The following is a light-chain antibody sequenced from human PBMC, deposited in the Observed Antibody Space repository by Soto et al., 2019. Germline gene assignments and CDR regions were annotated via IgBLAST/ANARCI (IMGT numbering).Light chain of an antibody. CDR1: QTISTC. J-gene: IGKJ1*01. CDR2: AAS. V-gene: IGKV1-39*01. Sequence: DIQMTQFPSSLSASVGDRVTITCRASQTISTCLNWYQQKPGTAPKLLIYAASNLESGVPSRFSGSESGTYFTLTISSLQPEDFATYYCQQCLTTPRTFGQGTRV. CDR3: QQCLTTPRT.